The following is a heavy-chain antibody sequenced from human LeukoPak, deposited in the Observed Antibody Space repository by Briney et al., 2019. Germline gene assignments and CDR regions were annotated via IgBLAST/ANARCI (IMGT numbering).Heavy chain of an antibody. D-gene: IGHD1-26*01. Sequence: PGGSLRLSCAASGFTFSSSWMSWVRQAPGKGLGWVTNIKPDGSEKYYVDFVKGRFTISRDNAKNSLYLQMNSLRAEDTALYYCARDTVGVTDYWGQGTLVTVSS. CDR1: GFTFSSSW. V-gene: IGHV3-7*01. CDR2: IKPDGSEK. J-gene: IGHJ4*02. CDR3: ARDTVGVTDY.